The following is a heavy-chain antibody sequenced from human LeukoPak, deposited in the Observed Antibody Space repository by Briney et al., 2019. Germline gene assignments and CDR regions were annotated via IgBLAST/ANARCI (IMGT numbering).Heavy chain of an antibody. V-gene: IGHV3-23*01. D-gene: IGHD3-22*01. Sequence: GGSLRLSCAASRFTFSSYAMSWVRQAPGKGLEWVSAISGSGDRTYYADSVKGRFTISRDNSKNTLCLQMNSLRAEDTAVYYCAKEAYYDSSGTNSYYFDYWGQGTLVTVSS. CDR3: AKEAYYDSSGTNSYYFDY. J-gene: IGHJ4*02. CDR2: ISGSGDRT. CDR1: RFTFSSYA.